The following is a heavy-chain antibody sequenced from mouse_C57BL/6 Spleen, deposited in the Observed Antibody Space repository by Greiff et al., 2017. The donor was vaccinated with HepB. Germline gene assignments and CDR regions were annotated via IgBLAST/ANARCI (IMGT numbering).Heavy chain of an antibody. V-gene: IGHV1-19*01. D-gene: IGHD3-2*02. CDR1: GYTFTDYY. CDR3: ADGSSDYFDY. Sequence: EVKLQESGPVLVKPGASVKMSCKASGYTFTDYYMNWVKQSHGKSLEWIGVINPYNGGTSYNQKFKGKATLTVDKSSSTAYMELNSLTSEDSAVYYCADGSSDYFDYWGQGTTLTVSS. J-gene: IGHJ2*01. CDR2: INPYNGGT.